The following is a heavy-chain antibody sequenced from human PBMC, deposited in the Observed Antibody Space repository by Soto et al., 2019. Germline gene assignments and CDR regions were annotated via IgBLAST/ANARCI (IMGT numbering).Heavy chain of an antibody. V-gene: IGHV4-30-4*01. CDR2: IYSSGNT. J-gene: IGHJ5*02. CDR1: GASVSSGDYY. CDR3: ARRVTGGGERFDP. Sequence: QVQLQVSGPGLVEPSQTLSLTCTVSGASVSSGDYYWTWIRQPPGKDLEWIGYIYSSGNTNYNPSLRSRVTMSKHTSKNQFPLKLNSVTAADTAVYYCARRVTGGGERFDPWGLGTLVTVSS. D-gene: IGHD7-27*01.